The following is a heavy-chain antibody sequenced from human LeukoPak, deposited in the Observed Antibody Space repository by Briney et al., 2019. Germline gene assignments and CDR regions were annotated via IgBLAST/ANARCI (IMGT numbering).Heavy chain of an antibody. J-gene: IGHJ5*02. D-gene: IGHD2-2*01. CDR3: ARGKDIVVANWFDP. Sequence: GGSLRLSCAASGFTVSSNYMSWVRQAPGQGLEWVAFIRNDGSLKYYADSVKGRFTISRDNSKNTLYLQMNSLRAEDTAVYYCARGKDIVVANWFDPWGQGTLVTVSS. V-gene: IGHV3-30*02. CDR1: GFTVSSNY. CDR2: IRNDGSLK.